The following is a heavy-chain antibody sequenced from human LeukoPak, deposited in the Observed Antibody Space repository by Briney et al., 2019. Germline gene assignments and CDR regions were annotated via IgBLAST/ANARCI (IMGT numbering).Heavy chain of an antibody. CDR1: GFTFSNYW. Sequence: GGSLRLSCAASGFTFSNYWMSWVRQAPGKGLEWVANIKEDGSGEFCVDSVKGRFTFPRDNAKNSLYVQMSSLRAEDTAMYYCARGKVHDYWGQGTLVTVSS. CDR2: IKEDGSGE. J-gene: IGHJ4*02. V-gene: IGHV3-7*01. CDR3: ARGKVHDY.